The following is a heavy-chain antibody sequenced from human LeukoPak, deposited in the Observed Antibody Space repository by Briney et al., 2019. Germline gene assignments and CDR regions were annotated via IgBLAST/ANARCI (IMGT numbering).Heavy chain of an antibody. V-gene: IGHV3-30*18. D-gene: IGHD3-10*01. Sequence: GGSLRLSCAASGFSFSSYGMHWVRQAPGMRLEWVALISYDGSKKYYADSVKGRFTISRDNSKNMLYLQMNSLRAEDTAVYYCAKEGEEHYESGSFYNEDYWGQGTLVTVSS. CDR1: GFSFSSYG. CDR3: AKEGEEHYESGSFYNEDY. CDR2: ISYDGSKK. J-gene: IGHJ4*02.